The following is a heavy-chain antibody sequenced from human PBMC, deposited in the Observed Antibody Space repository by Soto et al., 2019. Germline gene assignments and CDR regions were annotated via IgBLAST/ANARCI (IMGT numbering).Heavy chain of an antibody. J-gene: IGHJ5*02. CDR2: IRQDGGEK. D-gene: IGHD6-19*01. V-gene: IGHV3-7*03. CDR3: AWGSGWLIES. Sequence: EVQLVESGGGLVQPGGSLRLSCAASGFTFSDYYMTWVRQAPGKGLEWVANIRQDGGEKFYVDSVKGRFPIFRDDAKSSLYLQMNSLRVGDTAVYYCAWGSGWLIESWGQGTLVTVSS. CDR1: GFTFSDYY.